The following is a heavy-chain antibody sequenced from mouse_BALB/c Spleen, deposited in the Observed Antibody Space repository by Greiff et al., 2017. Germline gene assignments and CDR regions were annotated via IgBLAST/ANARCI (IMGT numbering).Heavy chain of an antibody. CDR1: GFSLTSYG. J-gene: IGHJ4*01. Sequence: VQGVESGPGLVAPSQSLSITCTVSGFSLTSYGVHWVRQPPGKGLEWLGVIWAGGSTNYNSALMSRLSISKDNSKSQVFLKMNSLQTDDTAMYYCARDPYYYGSYYYAMDYWGQGTSVTVSS. CDR3: ARDPYYYGSYYYAMDY. D-gene: IGHD1-1*01. V-gene: IGHV2-9*02. CDR2: IWAGGST.